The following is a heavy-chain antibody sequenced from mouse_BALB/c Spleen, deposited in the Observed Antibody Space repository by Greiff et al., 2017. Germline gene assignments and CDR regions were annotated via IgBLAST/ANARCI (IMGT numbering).Heavy chain of an antibody. Sequence: EVQLVESGGGLVQPGGSLKLSCAASGFTFSSYTMSWVRQTPEKRLEWVAYISNGGGSTYYPDTVKGRFTISRDNAKNTLYLQMSSLKSEDTAMYYCARSTTAFDYWGQGTTLTVSS. CDR1: GFTFSSYT. CDR3: ARSTTAFDY. CDR2: ISNGGGST. D-gene: IGHD1-2*01. J-gene: IGHJ2*01. V-gene: IGHV5-12-2*01.